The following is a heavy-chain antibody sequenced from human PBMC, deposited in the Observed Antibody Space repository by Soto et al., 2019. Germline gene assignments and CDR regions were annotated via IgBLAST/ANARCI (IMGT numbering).Heavy chain of an antibody. V-gene: IGHV4-59*01. J-gene: IGHJ3*02. Sequence: PSETLSLTCTVSGGSISSYYWSWIRQPPGKGPEWIEYIYYSGSTNYNPSLKSRVTISVDTSKNQFSLKLSSVTAADTAVYYCARVSRRWLQTTTRDAFDIWGPGTMVTVSS. CDR2: IYYSGST. CDR1: GGSISSYY. CDR3: ARVSRRWLQTTTRDAFDI. D-gene: IGHD5-12*01.